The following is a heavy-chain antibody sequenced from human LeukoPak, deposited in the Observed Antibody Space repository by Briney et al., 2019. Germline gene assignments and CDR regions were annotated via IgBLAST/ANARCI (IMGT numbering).Heavy chain of an antibody. Sequence: GSLRLSCAASGFTFSSYGMHWVRQAPGKGLEWVAVISYDGSNKYYADSVKGRFTISRDNSKNTLYLQMNSLRAGDTAVYYCARSPTTVVDMYFDYWGQGTLVTVSS. CDR3: ARSPTTVVDMYFDY. CDR1: GFTFSSYG. V-gene: IGHV3-30*03. CDR2: ISYDGSNK. J-gene: IGHJ4*02. D-gene: IGHD4-23*01.